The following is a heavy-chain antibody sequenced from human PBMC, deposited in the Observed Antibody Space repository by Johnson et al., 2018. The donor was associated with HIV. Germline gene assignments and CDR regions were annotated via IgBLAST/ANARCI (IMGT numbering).Heavy chain of an antibody. CDR3: AKGSGWYSAFDI. CDR1: GFTVSSNY. V-gene: IGHV3-30*02. D-gene: IGHD6-19*01. J-gene: IGHJ3*02. CDR2: IRYDGSNT. Sequence: QVQLVESGGGLIQPGGSLRLSCAASGFTVSSNYMSWVRQAPGKGLEWVAFIRYDGSNTYYGDSMKGRLTISRDNSKNTLFLQMNSLRAEDTAVYYCAKGSGWYSAFDIWGQGTMVTVSS.